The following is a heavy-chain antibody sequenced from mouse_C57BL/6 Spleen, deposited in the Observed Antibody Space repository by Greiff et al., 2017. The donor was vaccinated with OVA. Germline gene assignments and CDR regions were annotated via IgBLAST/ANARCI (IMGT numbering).Heavy chain of an antibody. D-gene: IGHD2-4*01. CDR3: ARNYDYDDWYFDV. J-gene: IGHJ1*03. V-gene: IGHV2-2*01. CDR1: GFSLTSYG. CDR2: IWSGGST. Sequence: VQGVESGPGLVQPSQSLSITCTVSGFSLTSYGVHWVRQSPGKGLEWLGVIWSGGSTDYNAAFISRLSISKDNSKSQVFFKMNSLQADDTAIYYCARNYDYDDWYFDVWGTGTTVTVSS.